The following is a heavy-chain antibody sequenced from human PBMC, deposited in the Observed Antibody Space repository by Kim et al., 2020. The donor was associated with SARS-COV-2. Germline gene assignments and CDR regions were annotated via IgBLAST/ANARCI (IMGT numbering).Heavy chain of an antibody. D-gene: IGHD6-13*01. V-gene: IGHV1-46*01. J-gene: IGHJ4*02. CDR2: INPNGGGT. CDR3: ARDTFISGWYGIDY. CDR1: GYTFITYY. Sequence: ASVKVSCKASGYTFITYYMHWVRQAPGQALEWMGMINPNGGGTVYAQKFQRRVTLTRDTSTSTVYMELNSLRSDDTAVYFCARDTFISGWYGIDYWGLGT.